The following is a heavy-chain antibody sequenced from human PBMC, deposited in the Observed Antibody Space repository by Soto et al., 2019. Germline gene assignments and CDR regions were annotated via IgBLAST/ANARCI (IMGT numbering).Heavy chain of an antibody. Sequence: PGKGLEWVANIGEDGSEKYYMDTVKGRFTISRDNAKNSLYLQMNSLRAEDTAVFYGARGDSPDYWGQGTLVSVS. CDR3: ARGDSPDY. D-gene: IGHD2-21*02. V-gene: IGHV3-7*01. CDR2: IGEDGSEK. J-gene: IGHJ4*02.